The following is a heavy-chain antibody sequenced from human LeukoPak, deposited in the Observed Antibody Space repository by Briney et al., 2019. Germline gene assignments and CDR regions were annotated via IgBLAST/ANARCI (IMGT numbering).Heavy chain of an antibody. J-gene: IGHJ4*02. Sequence: GGSLRLSCAASGFTFSSYAMSWVRQAPGKGLEWVSSISSSSSYIYYADSVKGRFTISRDNAKNSLYLQMNSLRAEGTAVYYCARDHVAVAGTGDYWGQGTLVTVSS. D-gene: IGHD6-19*01. CDR3: ARDHVAVAGTGDY. CDR2: ISSSSSYI. CDR1: GFTFSSYA. V-gene: IGHV3-21*01.